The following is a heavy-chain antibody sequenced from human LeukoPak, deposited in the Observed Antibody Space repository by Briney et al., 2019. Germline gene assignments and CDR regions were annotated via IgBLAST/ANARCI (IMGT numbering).Heavy chain of an antibody. Sequence: SGGSLRLSCAASGFTFSSYAMRWVRQAPGKGLEWVSAISGSGGSTYYADSVKGRFTISRDNSKNTLYLQMNSLRAEDTAVYYCAKVPRGSTYYFDYWGQGTLVTVSS. CDR3: AKVPRGSTYYFDY. CDR2: ISGSGGST. V-gene: IGHV3-23*01. D-gene: IGHD6-13*01. J-gene: IGHJ4*02. CDR1: GFTFSSYA.